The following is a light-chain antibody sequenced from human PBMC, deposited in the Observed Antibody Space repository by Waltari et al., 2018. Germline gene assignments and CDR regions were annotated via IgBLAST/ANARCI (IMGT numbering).Light chain of an antibody. Sequence: SSELTQDPAVSVALGQTVTSTCQGDRLRTYCASWYQQRPGQAPKLVIYGKNNRTSGIPDRFAGSNSGNTASLTITGAEAEDEADYYCNSRDSSGAHVLFSGGTKRTVL. V-gene: IGLV3-19*01. CDR3: NSRDSSGAHVL. CDR2: GKN. CDR1: RLRTYC. J-gene: IGLJ2*01.